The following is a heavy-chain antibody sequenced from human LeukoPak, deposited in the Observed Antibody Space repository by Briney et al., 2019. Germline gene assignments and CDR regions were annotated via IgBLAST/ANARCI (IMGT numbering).Heavy chain of an antibody. CDR2: ISGSGGST. CDR3: AKDKEAYDFWSGYYYFDY. Sequence: GGSLRLSCAASGFTFSSYSMSWVRQAPGKGLEWVSAISGSGGSTYYADSVKGRFTISRDNSKNTLYLQMNSLRAEDTAVYYCAKDKEAYDFWSGYYYFDYWGQGTLVTVSS. CDR1: GFTFSSYS. V-gene: IGHV3-23*01. J-gene: IGHJ4*02. D-gene: IGHD3-3*01.